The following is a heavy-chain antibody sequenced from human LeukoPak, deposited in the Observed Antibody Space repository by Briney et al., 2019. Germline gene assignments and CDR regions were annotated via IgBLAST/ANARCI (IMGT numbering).Heavy chain of an antibody. D-gene: IGHD1-20*01. CDR3: ASNTGITGTTIV. CDR2: IIPILGIA. V-gene: IGHV1-69*02. Sequence: GASVKVSCKASGGTFTSYTISWVRQAPGQGLEWMGRIIPILGIANYAQKFQGRVTITADKSTSTAYMEMRSLRSEDTAVYYCASNTGITGTTIVWGQGTLVTVSS. CDR1: GGTFTSYT. J-gene: IGHJ4*02.